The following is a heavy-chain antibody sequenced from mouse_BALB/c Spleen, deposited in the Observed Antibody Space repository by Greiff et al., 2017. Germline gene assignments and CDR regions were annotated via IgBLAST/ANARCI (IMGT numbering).Heavy chain of an antibody. J-gene: IGHJ4*01. CDR3: ARGHYGSSYEAMDY. CDR1: GYTFTSYV. V-gene: IGHV1-14*01. CDR2: INPYNDGT. Sequence: VQLQQSGPELVKPGASVKMSCKASGYTFTSYVMYWVKQKPGQGLEWIGYINPYNDGTKYNEKFKGKATLTSDKSSSTAYMELSSLTSEDSAVYYCARGHYGSSYEAMDYWGQGTSVTVSS. D-gene: IGHD1-1*01.